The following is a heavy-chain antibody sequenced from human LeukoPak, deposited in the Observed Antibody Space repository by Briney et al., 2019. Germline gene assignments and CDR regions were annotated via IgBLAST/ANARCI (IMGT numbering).Heavy chain of an antibody. CDR1: GGSFSGYY. CDR3: ARIDYVWGSYREKKYFDY. CDR2: INHSGST. Sequence: SETLSLTCAVYGGSFSGYYWSWIRQPPGKGVEWIGEINHSGSTNYNPSLKSRVTISVDTSKNQFSLKLSSVTAADTAVYYCARIDYVWGSYREKKYFDYWGQGTLVTVSS. D-gene: IGHD3-16*02. V-gene: IGHV4-34*01. J-gene: IGHJ4*02.